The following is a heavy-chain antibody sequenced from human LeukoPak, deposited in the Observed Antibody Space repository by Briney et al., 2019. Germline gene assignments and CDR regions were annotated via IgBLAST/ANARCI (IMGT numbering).Heavy chain of an antibody. J-gene: IGHJ4*02. CDR3: ARGGYYGSGVFDY. Sequence: GGSLRLSCTVSGFTVSSNSMSWVRQAPGKGLEWVSVIYSGGSTHYADSVKGRFTISRDNSNNTLYLQMNSLRAEDTAVYYCARGGYYGSGVFDYWGQGTLSPSPQ. CDR1: GFTVSSNS. V-gene: IGHV3-66*01. D-gene: IGHD3-10*01. CDR2: IYSGGST.